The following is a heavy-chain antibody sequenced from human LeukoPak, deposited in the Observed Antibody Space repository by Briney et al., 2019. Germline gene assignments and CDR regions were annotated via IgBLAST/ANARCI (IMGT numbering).Heavy chain of an antibody. V-gene: IGHV3-30*02. D-gene: IGHD2-2*02. CDR2: TRYDGNNK. J-gene: IGHJ4*02. CDR1: GFTFRSYG. Sequence: GGSLRLSCAASGFTFRSYGMHWSCQAPGEGLERVAFTRYDGNNKYYTDSVKGRFTISRDNSKTTPYLQMTSLRADDTPVYYCAKDQGRYCSSSNCYNIFDYWAREPWSPSPQ. CDR3: AKDQGRYCSSSNCYNIFDY.